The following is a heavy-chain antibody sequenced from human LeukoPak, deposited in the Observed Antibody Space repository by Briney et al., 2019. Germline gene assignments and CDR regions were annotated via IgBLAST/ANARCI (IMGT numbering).Heavy chain of an antibody. Sequence: HPGGSLRLSCAASGFTFDDYAMHWVRQAPGKGLEWASGISWNSGSLGYADSVKGRFTISRDNAKNSLYLQMNSLRAEDTALYYCAKWSSGWSDGNFDYWGQGTLVTVSS. J-gene: IGHJ4*02. CDR3: AKWSSGWSDGNFDY. D-gene: IGHD6-19*01. CDR2: ISWNSGSL. CDR1: GFTFDDYA. V-gene: IGHV3-9*01.